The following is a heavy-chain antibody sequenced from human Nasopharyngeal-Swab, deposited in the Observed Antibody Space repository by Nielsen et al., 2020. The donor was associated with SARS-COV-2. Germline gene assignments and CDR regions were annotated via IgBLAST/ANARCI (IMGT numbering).Heavy chain of an antibody. CDR2: ISYEGSKK. Sequence: GGSLRLSCAASGFDFNNYGMHWVRQAPGKGLEWVAVISYEGSKKFFTDSMKGRFTISRDHSTKTLYLQMNSLRVEDTAVYYCAKANVIFWSGQFRGDAIDLWGQGTRVTVSS. V-gene: IGHV3-30*18. CDR3: AKANVIFWSGQFRGDAIDL. D-gene: IGHD3-3*01. CDR1: GFDFNNYG. J-gene: IGHJ3*01.